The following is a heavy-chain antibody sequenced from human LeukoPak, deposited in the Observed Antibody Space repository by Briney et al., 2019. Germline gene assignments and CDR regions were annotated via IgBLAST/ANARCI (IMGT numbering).Heavy chain of an antibody. Sequence: GGSLRLSCEASGFTFTSYWMGWVRQAPGKGLEWVANIEEYGNEIQYVDSVKGRFTISRDNTRTSLYLQMNSLGVEDTAIYYCARPSFRTGSYFDHWGQGTLVTVSS. J-gene: IGHJ4*02. CDR2: IEEYGNEI. V-gene: IGHV3-7*01. D-gene: IGHD3/OR15-3a*01. CDR3: ARPSFRTGSYFDH. CDR1: GFTFTSYW.